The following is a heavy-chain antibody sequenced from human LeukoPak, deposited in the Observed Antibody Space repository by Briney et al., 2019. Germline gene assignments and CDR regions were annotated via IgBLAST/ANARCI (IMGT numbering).Heavy chain of an antibody. J-gene: IGHJ4*02. V-gene: IGHV3-23*01. CDR2: ISGSGGST. D-gene: IGHD4-17*01. CDR3: AKDLDDGDYRGDFDY. Sequence: PGGSLRLSCAASGFTFSSIGMSWVRQAPGKGLEWVSAISGSGGSTYYADSVKGRFTISRDNSKNTLYLQMNSLRAEDTAVYYCAKDLDDGDYRGDFDYWGQGTLVTVSS. CDR1: GFTFSSIG.